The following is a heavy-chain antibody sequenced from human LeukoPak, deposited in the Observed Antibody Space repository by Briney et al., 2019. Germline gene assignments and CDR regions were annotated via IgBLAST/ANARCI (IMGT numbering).Heavy chain of an antibody. CDR1: GFTFSSYW. J-gene: IGHJ4*02. V-gene: IGHV3-74*01. CDR2: INGDGRNI. Sequence: GGSLRLSCVASGFTFSSYWMHWVRQDPRKGLVWVSRINGDGRNINYADSVKGRFTISRDNAKNSLYLQMNSLRAEDTAAYFCAKVPVESGSYYLYYFDYWGQGTLVTVSS. CDR3: AKVPVESGSYYLYYFDY. D-gene: IGHD3-10*01.